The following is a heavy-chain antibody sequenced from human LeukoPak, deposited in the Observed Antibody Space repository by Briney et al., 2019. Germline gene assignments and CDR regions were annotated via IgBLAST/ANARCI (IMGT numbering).Heavy chain of an antibody. CDR2: IYTSGST. D-gene: IGHD2-2*01. J-gene: IGHJ4*02. Sequence: PSETLSLTRTVSGGSVSSYYWSWIRQPAGKGLEWIGRIYTSGSTNYNPSLKSRGTISVDKSKNQFSLKLTSVTAADTAVYYCARDLSYCSSTSCYAPYYFDYWGQGTLVTVSS. CDR3: ARDLSYCSSTSCYAPYYFDY. CDR1: GGSVSSYY. V-gene: IGHV4-4*07.